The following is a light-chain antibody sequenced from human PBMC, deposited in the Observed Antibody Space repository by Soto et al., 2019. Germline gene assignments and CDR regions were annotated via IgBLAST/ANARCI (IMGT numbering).Light chain of an antibody. CDR2: DAS. Sequence: EIVLTQSPDTLSVSPGERATLSCRASQSVSIYLARYQPKPGQDPSLLISDASTRATGITDRFSGSGSGTDLTLTIRRLEPEDFAVYHCQQYGRSPLFGQGTQVDIK. CDR3: QQYGRSPL. V-gene: IGKV3-20*01. J-gene: IGKJ1*01. CDR1: QSVSIY.